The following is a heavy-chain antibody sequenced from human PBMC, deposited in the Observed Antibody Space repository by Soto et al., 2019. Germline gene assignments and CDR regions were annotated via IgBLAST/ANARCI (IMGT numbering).Heavy chain of an antibody. J-gene: IGHJ6*02. CDR2: TYYRSKWYN. Sequence: SQTLSLTCAISGDSVSSNSAAWNWIRQSTSRGLEWLGRTYYRSKWYNDYAVSVKSRITINPDTSKNQFSLQLNSVTPEDTAVYYCARERRNYLRKDYYGMDVWGQGTTVTVSS. CDR1: GDSVSSNSAA. V-gene: IGHV6-1*01. D-gene: IGHD4-4*01. CDR3: ARERRNYLRKDYYGMDV.